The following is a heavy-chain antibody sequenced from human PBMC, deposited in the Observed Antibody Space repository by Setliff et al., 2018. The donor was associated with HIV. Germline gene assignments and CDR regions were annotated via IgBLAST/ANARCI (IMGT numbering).Heavy chain of an antibody. J-gene: IGHJ4*02. V-gene: IGHV5-51*01. CDR1: GYTFTSHW. Sequence: GESLKISCQASGYTFTSHWIGWVRQMSGKGLEWMGVIYPDDSDSRYSPSFRGQVTISVDKSINTAYLYWRNLKASDSAIYYCAILDSGFDHWGQGTRVTVSS. CDR2: IYPDDSDS. D-gene: IGHD3-10*01. CDR3: AILDSGFDH.